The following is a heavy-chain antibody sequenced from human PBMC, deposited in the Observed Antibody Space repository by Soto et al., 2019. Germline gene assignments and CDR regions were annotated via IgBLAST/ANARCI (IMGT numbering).Heavy chain of an antibody. CDR1: DFTISPYW. D-gene: IGHD3-10*01. V-gene: IGHV3-7*01. Sequence: PGGSLRLSCATSDFTISPYWMTWVRQTPGQGLEFVANIKEDGSVTNYVDSVKGRFTISRDNAKNSLYLQMNSLRAEDSAVYYCGTDQWGGAFDLWGQGTTVTV. CDR3: GTDQWGGAFDL. CDR2: IKEDGSVT. J-gene: IGHJ3*01.